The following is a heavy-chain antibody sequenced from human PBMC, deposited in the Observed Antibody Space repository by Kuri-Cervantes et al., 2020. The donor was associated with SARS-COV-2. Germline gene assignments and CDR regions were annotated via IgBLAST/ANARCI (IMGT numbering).Heavy chain of an antibody. V-gene: IGHV3-33*08. J-gene: IGHJ6*02. CDR3: AREGVVGATTYYYYGMDV. D-gene: IGHD1-26*01. CDR2: IWYDGSNK. CDR1: GFTFLNYG. Sequence: GGSLRLSCVASGFTFLNYGIHWVRQAPGKGLERVAVIWYDGSNKYYADSVKGRFTISRDNSKNTLYLQMNSLRAEDTAVYYCAREGVVGATTYYYYGMDVWGQGTTVTVSS.